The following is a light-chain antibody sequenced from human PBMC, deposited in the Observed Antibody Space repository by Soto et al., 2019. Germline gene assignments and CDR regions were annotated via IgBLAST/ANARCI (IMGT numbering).Light chain of an antibody. CDR2: AAS. J-gene: IGKJ1*01. CDR1: QGMSNY. CDR3: QKYDNVPRT. V-gene: IGKV1-27*01. Sequence: DIQMTQSPSSLSASVGDRVTITCRASQGMSNYLAWYQQKPGKVPKLLIYAASTLQSGVPSRFSGSGSGTDFTLNITSLHPEDFASYYCQKYDNVPRTFGQWTKVEVK.